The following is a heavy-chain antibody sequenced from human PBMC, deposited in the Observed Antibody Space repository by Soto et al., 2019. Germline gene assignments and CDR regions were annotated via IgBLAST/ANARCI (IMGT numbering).Heavy chain of an antibody. Sequence: GGSLRLSCAVSGFTFRPYGMHWVRQAPGKGLEWVALIWYNEATKYYTDSVKGRFTISRDNSRNTLYLQMNSLRAEDSALYFCARDLGGAPTGIFDYWGQGVLVTVSS. D-gene: IGHD6-13*01. CDR3: ARDLGGAPTGIFDY. CDR1: GFTFRPYG. CDR2: IWYNEATK. J-gene: IGHJ4*02. V-gene: IGHV3-33*01.